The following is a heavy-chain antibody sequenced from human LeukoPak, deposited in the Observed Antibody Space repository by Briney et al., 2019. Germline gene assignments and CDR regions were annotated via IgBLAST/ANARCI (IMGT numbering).Heavy chain of an antibody. V-gene: IGHV3-23*01. D-gene: IGHD2-2*01. J-gene: IGHJ4*02. CDR1: GFIFSSYA. CDR3: ASVRDVPAATDY. CDR2: ISGSGGST. Sequence: GGSLRLSCAASGFIFSSYAMSWVRQGPGKGLEWVSAISGSGGSTYYADSVKGRFTISRDNSKNTLYLQINSLRAEDTAVYYCASVRDVPAATDYWGQGTLVTVSS.